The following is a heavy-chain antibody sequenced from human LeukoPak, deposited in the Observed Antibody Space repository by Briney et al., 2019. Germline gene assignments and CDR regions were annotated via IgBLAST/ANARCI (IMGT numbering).Heavy chain of an antibody. CDR2: IIPIFGTA. J-gene: IGHJ4*02. V-gene: IGHV1-69*06. D-gene: IGHD6-13*01. CDR3: ARSPGGYSSSWYLGGY. CDR1: GGTFSSYA. Sequence: ASVKVSCKASGGTFSSYAISWVRQAPGQGLEWMGGIIPIFGTANYAQKFQGRVTITADKSTSTAYMELSSLRSEDTAVYYCARSPGGYSSSWYLGGYWGQGTLVTVSS.